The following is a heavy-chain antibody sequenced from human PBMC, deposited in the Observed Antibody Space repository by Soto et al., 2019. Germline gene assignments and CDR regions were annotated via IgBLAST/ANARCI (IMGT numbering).Heavy chain of an antibody. Sequence: ASVKVSCKASGYTFTSYAMHWVRQAPGQRLEWMGWINAGNGNTKYSQKFQGRVTITRDTSASTAYMELSSLRSEDTAVYYCARLVIWIISRYDLGDFWFDPSGQAPLVSLSS. V-gene: IGHV1-3*01. CDR1: GYTFTSYA. CDR2: INAGNGNT. D-gene: IGHD5-12*01. J-gene: IGHJ5*02. CDR3: ARLVIWIISRYDLGDFWFDP.